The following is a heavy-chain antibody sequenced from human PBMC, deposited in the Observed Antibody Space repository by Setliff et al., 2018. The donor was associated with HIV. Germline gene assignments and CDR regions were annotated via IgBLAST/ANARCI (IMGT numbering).Heavy chain of an antibody. J-gene: IGHJ4*02. CDR3: AKDRGSGRFSWNNN. V-gene: IGHV3-23*03. Sequence: GGSLRLSCAASGFTFDDYAMHWVRQAPGKGLEWVSCLNSDGSSTTYADSVKGRFTISRDNSKSTLYLQMNSLRAEDTAVYYCAKDRGSGRFSWNNNWGQGTRVTVSS. CDR2: LNSDGSST. D-gene: IGHD1-26*01. CDR1: GFTFDDYA.